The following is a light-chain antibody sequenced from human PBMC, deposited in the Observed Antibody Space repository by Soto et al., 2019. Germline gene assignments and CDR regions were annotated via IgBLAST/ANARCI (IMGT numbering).Light chain of an antibody. V-gene: IGKV1-27*01. CDR3: QNLDSGAFT. J-gene: IGKJ3*01. CDR2: AAS. CDR1: QGISNY. Sequence: DIQMTQSPSSLSASIGDRVTITCRASQGISNYLAWYQQRPGKVPKLLIYAASTLQSGVPSRFSGSGSGTDFTLTISSLLPEDVANYYCQNLDSGAFTFGPGTIVDIK.